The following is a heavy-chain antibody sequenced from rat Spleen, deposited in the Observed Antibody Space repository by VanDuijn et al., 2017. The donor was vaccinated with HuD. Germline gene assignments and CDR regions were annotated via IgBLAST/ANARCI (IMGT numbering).Heavy chain of an antibody. CDR2: ISYEGSST. CDR1: GFTFSDYY. V-gene: IGHV5-22*01. Sequence: EVQLVESGGGLVQPGRSMKLSCAASGFTFSDYYMAWVRQAPKKGLEWVASISYEGSSTYYGDSVKGRFTISRDNAKSTLYLQMNSLRSEDTATYYCARGGRRVYQGYVMDAWGQGASVTVSS. D-gene: IGHD1-11*01. J-gene: IGHJ4*01. CDR3: ARGGRRVYQGYVMDA.